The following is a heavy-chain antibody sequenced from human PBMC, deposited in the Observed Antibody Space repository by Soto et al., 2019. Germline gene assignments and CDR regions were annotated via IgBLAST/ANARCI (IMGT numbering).Heavy chain of an antibody. CDR1: GGSISSSSYY. Sequence: SETLSLTCTVSGGSISSSSYYWGWIRQPPGKGLEWIGSIYYSGSTYYNPSLKSRVTISVDTSKNQFSLTLSSVTGADTAVYFCASSTQYHFDSSGFPTGPHFALDVWGRGKMVTVSS. D-gene: IGHD3-22*01. CDR3: ASSTQYHFDSSGFPTGPHFALDV. J-gene: IGHJ3*01. V-gene: IGHV4-39*07. CDR2: IYYSGST.